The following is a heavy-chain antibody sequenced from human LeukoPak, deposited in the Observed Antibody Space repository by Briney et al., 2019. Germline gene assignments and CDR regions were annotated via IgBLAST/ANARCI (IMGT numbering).Heavy chain of an antibody. J-gene: IGHJ4*02. D-gene: IGHD3-16*01. CDR1: GFSFSRYW. V-gene: IGHV3-74*01. CDR2: ISSDGSNI. Sequence: GESLRLSCAASGFSFSRYWMHWVRQAPEKGLVWVSRISSDGSNIIYADSVKGRFTTSRDNAKNTLYLEMNSLRVEDTAVYYCARDWGGYGPTSHDYWGQGTLVTVSS. CDR3: ARDWGGYGPTSHDY.